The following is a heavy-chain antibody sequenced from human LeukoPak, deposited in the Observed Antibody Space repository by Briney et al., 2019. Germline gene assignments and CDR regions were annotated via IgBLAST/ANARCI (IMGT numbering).Heavy chain of an antibody. CDR1: GYTFTGYH. CDR3: ARDPLYCSSGNCYETKFDY. J-gene: IGHJ4*02. V-gene: IGHV1-2*02. Sequence: GASVKVSCKASGYTFTGYHIHWVRQAPGQGLEWMGWIDPNSGGTNYAQKFQGRVTMTRDTSISTAYMELSWLRSDDTAVYYCARDPLYCSSGNCYETKFDYWGQGTLVTVSS. CDR2: IDPNSGGT. D-gene: IGHD2-15*01.